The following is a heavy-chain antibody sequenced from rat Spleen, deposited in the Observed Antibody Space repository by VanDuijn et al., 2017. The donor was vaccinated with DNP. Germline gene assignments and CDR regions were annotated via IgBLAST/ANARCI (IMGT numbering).Heavy chain of an antibody. CDR2: IRYDGGYT. CDR1: GFSISDYY. CDR3: VRWNSGHFDY. J-gene: IGHJ2*01. Sequence: EVQLVESGGDLVQPGRSLKLFCAASGFSISDYYMAWVRQAPTMGLEWVAYIRYDGGYTKYGDSVKGRFTISRDNAKNTLYLQMNSLRSEDMATYYCVRWNSGHFDYWGQGVMVPVSS. V-gene: IGHV5-22*01. D-gene: IGHD4-3*01.